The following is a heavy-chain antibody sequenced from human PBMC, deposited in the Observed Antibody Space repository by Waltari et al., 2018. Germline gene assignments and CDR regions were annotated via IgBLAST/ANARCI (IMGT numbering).Heavy chain of an antibody. CDR2: IYYVGTT. J-gene: IGHJ4*02. V-gene: IGHV4-30-4*01. CDR1: GGSISNGDYY. D-gene: IGHD3-3*01. CDR3: ARARGVGVAHFDY. Sequence: QVQLQESGPGLVRPSQTLSLTCTVSGGSISNGDYYCSWIRQSPGKGLEWLGYIYYVGTTYYNPSLESRLSMSGETSRNQFSLKLSSVTAAGTAVYYCARARGVGVAHFDYWGQGTLVAGSS.